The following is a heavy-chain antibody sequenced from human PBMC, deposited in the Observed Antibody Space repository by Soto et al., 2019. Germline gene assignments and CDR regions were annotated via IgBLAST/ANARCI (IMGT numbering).Heavy chain of an antibody. V-gene: IGHV3-48*02. J-gene: IGHJ3*02. D-gene: IGHD3-22*01. CDR2: ITSSGSAT. Sequence: PGRSLRLSCVASGFSFSSYTMNWVRQAPGKGLERVSYITSSGSATYYADSVKGRFTISRDNGRNSLYLQMSSLRDEDTAVYYCASPFPYYYGSSGYYSAFGIWGQGTMVTVSS. CDR3: ASPFPYYYGSSGYYSAFGI. CDR1: GFSFSSYT.